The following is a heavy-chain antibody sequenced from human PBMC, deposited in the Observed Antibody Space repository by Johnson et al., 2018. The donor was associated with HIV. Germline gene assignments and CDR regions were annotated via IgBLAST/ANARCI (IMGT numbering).Heavy chain of an antibody. Sequence: MQLVESGGGLVQPGVSLRLSCAASGFTFSNAWMSWVRQAPGKGLEWVGRIKSKSDGGTTDSAAPVKGRFTISRDDSKNTLYLQMNSLKPEDTAVYYCTTGISWFGAITFDIWGQGTMVTVSS. CDR3: TTGISWFGAITFDI. CDR1: GFTFSNAW. V-gene: IGHV3-15*01. J-gene: IGHJ3*02. CDR2: IKSKSDGGTT. D-gene: IGHD3-10*01.